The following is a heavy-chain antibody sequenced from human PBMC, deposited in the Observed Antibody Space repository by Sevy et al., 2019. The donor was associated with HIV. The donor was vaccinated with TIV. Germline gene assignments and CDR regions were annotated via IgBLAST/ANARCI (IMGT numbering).Heavy chain of an antibody. CDR3: ARGKTGYGYALSY. Sequence: GGSLRLSCAASRFTVNNNYMTWVRQAPGKGLEGISIIYSDATTYHADSVKVRFNISRDNSKNMLYLQMNNLRVEDTAVYYCARGKTGYGYALSYWGQGTLVTVSS. CDR2: IYSDATT. D-gene: IGHD5-18*01. J-gene: IGHJ4*02. CDR1: RFTVNNNY. V-gene: IGHV3-66*01.